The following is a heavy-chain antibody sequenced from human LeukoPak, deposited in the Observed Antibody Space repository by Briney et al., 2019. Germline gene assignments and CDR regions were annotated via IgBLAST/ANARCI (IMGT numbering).Heavy chain of an antibody. J-gene: IGHJ6*02. V-gene: IGHV3-30-3*01. Sequence: PGGSLRLSCAASGFTFSSYAMHWVRQAPGKGLEWVAVISYDGSNKYYADSVKGRFTISRDNSKNTLYLQMNSLRAEDTAVYYCARVVTPGYYYYGMDVWGQGTTVTVSS. D-gene: IGHD4-23*01. CDR3: ARVVTPGYYYYGMDV. CDR2: ISYDGSNK. CDR1: GFTFSSYA.